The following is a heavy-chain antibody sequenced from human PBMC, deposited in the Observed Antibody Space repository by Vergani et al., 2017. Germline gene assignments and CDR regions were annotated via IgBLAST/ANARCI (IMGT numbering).Heavy chain of an antibody. D-gene: IGHD5-12*01. V-gene: IGHV3-30*02. CDR1: GFTLNTYG. Sequence: QVQILQSGGGVVQPGGSLRLSCTLSGFTLNTYGIHWVRQAPGKGLEWVSFIRYDGSSEYYGDSVTGRFTISRDNSKNTLFLQLKTLRAEDTGVYCCAKDYNIMGALHYWGQGTLVAVSS. CDR2: IRYDGSSE. J-gene: IGHJ4*02. CDR3: AKDYNIMGALHY.